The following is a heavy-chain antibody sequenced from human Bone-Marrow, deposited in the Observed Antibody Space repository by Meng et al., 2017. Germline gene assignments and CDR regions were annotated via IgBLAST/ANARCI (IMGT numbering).Heavy chain of an antibody. Sequence: GGSLRLSCAASGFTFSSYYMHWVCQAPGKGLVWVSRLNYDGSTRNYADSVKGRFTISRDNAKNTLYLQMNSLRVEDTAMYYCSRGDIVAYAFDFWGQGTMVTVSS. CDR1: GFTFSSYY. D-gene: IGHD5-12*01. CDR2: LNYDGSTR. CDR3: SRGDIVAYAFDF. J-gene: IGHJ3*01. V-gene: IGHV3-74*01.